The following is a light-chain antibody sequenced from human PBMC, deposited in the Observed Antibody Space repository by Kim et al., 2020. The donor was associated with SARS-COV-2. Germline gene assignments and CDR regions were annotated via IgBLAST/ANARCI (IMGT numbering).Light chain of an antibody. J-gene: IGLJ3*02. V-gene: IGLV2-8*01. CDR1: SSDVGGYNS. CDR3: NSYAGNNLWV. Sequence: QSALTQPPSASGSPGQSVTISCTGTSSDVGGYNSVSWYQQHPGKAPKLVIYEVTKRPAGVPDRFSASKSGNTASLTVSGLQSEDEADYYCNSYAGNNLWVFGGGTKVTVL. CDR2: EVT.